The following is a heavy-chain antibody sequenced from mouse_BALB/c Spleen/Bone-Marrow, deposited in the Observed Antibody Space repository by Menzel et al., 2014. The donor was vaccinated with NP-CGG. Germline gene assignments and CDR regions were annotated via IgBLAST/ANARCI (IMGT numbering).Heavy chain of an antibody. J-gene: IGHJ3*01. CDR3: AREARTTARFAY. CDR1: AYSITSGYG. D-gene: IGHD1-2*01. Sequence: EVKLMESGPVLVKPSQSLSLTCTVTAYSITSGYGWHWIRQFPGNKLEWMGYIHYSGPTHYNPSLKSRISITRDTSKNQFFLQLNYVTTEDTATYNCAREARTTARFAYGGQGTLVTVSA. V-gene: IGHV3-1*02. CDR2: IHYSGPT.